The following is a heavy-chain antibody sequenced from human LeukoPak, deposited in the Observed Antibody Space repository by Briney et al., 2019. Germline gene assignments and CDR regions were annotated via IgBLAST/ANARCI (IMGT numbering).Heavy chain of an antibody. CDR1: GSSISTDYY. CDR2: IYYSGST. V-gene: IGHV4-59*01. J-gene: IGHJ6*03. CDR3: ARVAASYSGYEESYYYMDV. Sequence: TSETLSLTCTVSGSSISTDYYWGWIRQPSGKGLEWIGYIYYSGSTNYNPSLKSRVTISVDTSKNQFSLKLSSVTAADTAVYYCARVAASYSGYEESYYYMDVWGKGTTVTVSS. D-gene: IGHD5-12*01.